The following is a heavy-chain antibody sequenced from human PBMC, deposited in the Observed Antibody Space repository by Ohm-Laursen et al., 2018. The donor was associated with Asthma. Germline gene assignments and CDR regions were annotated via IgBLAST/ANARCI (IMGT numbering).Heavy chain of an antibody. CDR3: ASLPDNYSPFDY. V-gene: IGHV1-69*13. J-gene: IGHJ4*02. CDR2: IIPIFGTA. Sequence: GASVKVSCKASGGTFSSYAISWVRQAPGQGLEWMGGIIPIFGTANYAQKFQGRVTITADESTSTAYMELSSLRSEDTAVYYCASLPDNYSPFDYWGQGTLVTVSS. D-gene: IGHD2-15*01. CDR1: GGTFSSYA.